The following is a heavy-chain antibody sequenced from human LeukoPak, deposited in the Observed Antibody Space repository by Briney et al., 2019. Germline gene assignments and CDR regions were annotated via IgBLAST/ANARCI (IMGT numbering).Heavy chain of an antibody. V-gene: IGHV4-59*08. Sequence: PWGTLALTWPVSGGSISSYYWSWIRQPPGKGLGGIGYIYYSGSTNYNPSLKSRVTISVDTSKNQFSLKLSSVTAADTAVYYCAGGGNEAAAGFDYWGQGTLVTVSS. J-gene: IGHJ4*02. D-gene: IGHD6-13*01. CDR3: AGGGNEAAAGFDY. CDR1: GGSISSYY. CDR2: IYYSGST.